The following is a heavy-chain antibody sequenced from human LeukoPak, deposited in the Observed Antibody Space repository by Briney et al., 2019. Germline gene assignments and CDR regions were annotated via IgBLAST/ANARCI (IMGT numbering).Heavy chain of an antibody. V-gene: IGHV4-59*11. CDR1: GGSISSHY. D-gene: IGHD1-1*01. J-gene: IGHJ3*02. Sequence: SETLSLTCTVSGGSISSHYWSWIRQLPGKGLEWIGYISNSGGTNYNPSLQSRLTISVDRSKNQLSLKLTSVTAADTAVYHCVRLQPNTGEWAFDIWGQGTMVSVSS. CDR3: VRLQPNTGEWAFDI. CDR2: ISNSGGT.